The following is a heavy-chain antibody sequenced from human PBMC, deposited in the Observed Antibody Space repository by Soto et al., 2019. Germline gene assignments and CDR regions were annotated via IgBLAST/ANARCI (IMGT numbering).Heavy chain of an antibody. D-gene: IGHD2-15*01. CDR2: INHSGST. Sequence: QVQLQQWGAGLLKPSETLSLTCAVYGGSFSGYYWSWIRQPPGKGLEWIGEINHSGSTNYNPSLKSRVTISVDSAKSQFSLKLSSVTAADPAVYYCARAPSYCSGGSCYPRPYYFDYWGQGTLVTVSS. CDR1: GGSFSGYY. CDR3: ARAPSYCSGGSCYPRPYYFDY. J-gene: IGHJ4*02. V-gene: IGHV4-34*01.